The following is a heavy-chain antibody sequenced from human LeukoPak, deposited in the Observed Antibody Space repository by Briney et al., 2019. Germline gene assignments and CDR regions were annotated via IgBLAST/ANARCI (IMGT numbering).Heavy chain of an antibody. CDR2: ISGSGGST. V-gene: IGHV3-23*01. CDR3: AKQSYSNSWNNLDY. Sequence: GGSLRLSCAASGFTFSSSAMSWVRQVPGKGLERVSSISGSGGSTYYAHSVRGRLTISRDNSKNTLYLQMNSLRAEDTAVYYCAKQSYSNSWNNLDYWGQGTLVTVSS. CDR1: GFTFSSSA. J-gene: IGHJ4*02. D-gene: IGHD6-13*01.